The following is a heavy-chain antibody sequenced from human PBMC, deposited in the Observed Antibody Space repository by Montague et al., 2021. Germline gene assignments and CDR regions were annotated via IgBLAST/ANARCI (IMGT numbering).Heavy chain of an antibody. CDR3: ARARITGTTTPLDY. CDR1: GGSISSTSHY. V-gene: IGHV4-39*01. D-gene: IGHD1/OR15-1a*01. J-gene: IGHJ4*02. Sequence: SETLSLTYTVSGGSISSTSHYWEWIRQPPGKGLEWIGTFYSGGNTYYNPALKSRVSISADTSNNQFSLKLHSVTAADTAVYFCARARITGTTTPLDYWGQGTLVIVSS. CDR2: FYSGGNT.